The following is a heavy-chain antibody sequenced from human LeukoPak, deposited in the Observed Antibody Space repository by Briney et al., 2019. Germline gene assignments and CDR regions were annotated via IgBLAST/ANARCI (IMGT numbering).Heavy chain of an antibody. CDR1: GYTFTGYC. CDR3: ARESYCSSTSCYRAFDI. D-gene: IGHD2-2*01. Sequence: ASVKVSCKASGYTFTGYCMHWVRQAPGQGLEWMGWINPNSGGTNYAQKFQGRVTMTRDTSISTAYMELSRLRSDDTAVYYCARESYCSSTSCYRAFDIWGQGTMVTVSS. V-gene: IGHV1-2*02. CDR2: INPNSGGT. J-gene: IGHJ3*02.